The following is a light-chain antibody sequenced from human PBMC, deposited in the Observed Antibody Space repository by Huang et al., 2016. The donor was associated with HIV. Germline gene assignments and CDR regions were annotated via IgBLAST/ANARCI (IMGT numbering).Light chain of an antibody. Sequence: EIVMTQSPATLSVSPGERATLSCGASQSVGSNLAWYQQRRVQAPRLLIYAAATRATGIPARFSGSGSGTEFTLTVSSLQSEDFAVYYCQQHNSWPRTFGQGTRV. V-gene: IGKV3-15*01. J-gene: IGKJ1*01. CDR1: QSVGSN. CDR2: AAA. CDR3: QQHNSWPRT.